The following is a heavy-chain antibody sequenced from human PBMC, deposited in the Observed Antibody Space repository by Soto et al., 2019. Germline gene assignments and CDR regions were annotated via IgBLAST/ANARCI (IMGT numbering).Heavy chain of an antibody. V-gene: IGHV4-4*02. CDR2: IYHSGST. CDR3: ARDVAGGGYSGYDYGADYYYGMDV. J-gene: IGHJ6*02. CDR1: GGSISSSNW. Sequence: KTSETLSLTCAVSGGSISSSNWWSWVRQPPGKGLEWIGEIYHSGSTNYNPSLKSRVTISVDKSKNQFSLKLSSVTAADTAVYYCARDVAGGGYSGYDYGADYYYGMDVWGQGTTVTVSS. D-gene: IGHD5-12*01.